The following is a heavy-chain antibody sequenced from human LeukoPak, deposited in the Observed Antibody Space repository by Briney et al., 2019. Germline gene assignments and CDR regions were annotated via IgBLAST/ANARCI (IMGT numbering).Heavy chain of an antibody. CDR1: GYSFTSHY. D-gene: IGHD4-23*01. Sequence: AASVKVSCKASGYSFTSHYMHWVRQAPGQGREWMGLINPRGTSTIYAEKFQGRIIMTRDMSTTTDYMELSSLKSDDTAVYYCARDNSIHERGWWFDPWGQGTLVTVSS. J-gene: IGHJ5*02. CDR3: ARDNSIHERGWWFDP. CDR2: INPRGTST. V-gene: IGHV1-46*01.